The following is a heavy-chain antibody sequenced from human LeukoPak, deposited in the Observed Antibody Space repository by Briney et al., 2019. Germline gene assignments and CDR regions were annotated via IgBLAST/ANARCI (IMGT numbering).Heavy chain of an antibody. D-gene: IGHD3-22*01. J-gene: IGHJ3*02. CDR2: INEDGSEK. V-gene: IGHV3-7*01. CDR3: ANYYDSSGYYALDM. Sequence: PGGSLRLSCAASGFTFSSYWMSWVRQAPGKGLEWVANINEDGSEKNYVDSVKGRFTISRDNAKNSLYLEMNSPTAEDTAVYYCANYYDSSGYYALDMWGQGTMVTVSP. CDR1: GFTFSSYW.